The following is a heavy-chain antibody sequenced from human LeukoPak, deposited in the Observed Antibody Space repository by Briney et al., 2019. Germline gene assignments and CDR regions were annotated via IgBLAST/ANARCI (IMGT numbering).Heavy chain of an antibody. D-gene: IGHD5-18*01. CDR3: ARHLSGVTGYSYGRGIDY. CDR2: IREYGSEK. Sequence: GGSLRLSCAASGFTFSSYWMSWVRQAPGKGLEWVANIREYGSEKYYVDSVKGRFTISRDNAKNSLYLQMNSLRAEDTAVYYCARHLSGVTGYSYGRGIDYWGQGTLVTVSS. J-gene: IGHJ4*02. CDR1: GFTFSSYW. V-gene: IGHV3-7*01.